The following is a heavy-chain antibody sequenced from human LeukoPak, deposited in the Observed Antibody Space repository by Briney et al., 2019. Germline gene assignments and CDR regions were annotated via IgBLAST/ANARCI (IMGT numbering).Heavy chain of an antibody. D-gene: IGHD6-13*01. J-gene: IGHJ4*02. CDR3: ARLLSSSSWYGSKYFDY. CDR1: GYTFTSYG. Sequence: ASVKVSCKASGYTFTSYGISWVRQAPGQGLEWMGWISAYNGNTNYAQKFQGRVTMTRDTSISTAYMELSGLRSDDTAVYYCARLLSSSSWYGSKYFDYWGQGTLVTVSS. V-gene: IGHV1-18*01. CDR2: ISAYNGNT.